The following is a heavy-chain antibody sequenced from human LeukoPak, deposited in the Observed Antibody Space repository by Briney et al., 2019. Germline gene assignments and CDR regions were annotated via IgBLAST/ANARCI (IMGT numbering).Heavy chain of an antibody. D-gene: IGHD3-10*01. V-gene: IGHV4-34*01. CDR1: GGSFSGYY. CDR2: INHSGST. CDR3: ARGGEAYDY. J-gene: IGHJ4*02. Sequence: PSETLSLTCAVYGGSFSGYYWSWIRQPPGKGLEWIGEINHSGSTNYNPSLKSRVTISVDTSKNQFSLKLSSVTAEDTAVYYCARGGEAYDYWGQGTLVTVSS.